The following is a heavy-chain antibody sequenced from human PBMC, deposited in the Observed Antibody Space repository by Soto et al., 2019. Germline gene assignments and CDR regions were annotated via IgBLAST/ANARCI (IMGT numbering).Heavy chain of an antibody. V-gene: IGHV4-34*01. J-gene: IGHJ4*02. Sequence: PSETLSLTCAVYGGSFSGYYWSWIRQPPGKGLEWIGEINHSGSTNYNPSLKSRVTISVDTSKNQFSLKLSSVTAADTAVYYCARGYIVGATGRWEWRRPGYYFDYWGQGTLVTVSS. CDR1: GGSFSGYY. CDR2: INHSGST. D-gene: IGHD1-26*01. CDR3: ARGYIVGATGRWEWRRPGYYFDY.